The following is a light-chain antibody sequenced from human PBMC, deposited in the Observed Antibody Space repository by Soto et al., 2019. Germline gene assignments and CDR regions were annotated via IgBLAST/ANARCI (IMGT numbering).Light chain of an antibody. Sequence: SYELTQPPSVSVAPGQTASFTCGGHNIWSKSVHWYQQKPGQAPILVIYDDDDRPSGIPGRFSGSNSGSAATLTISRVEAGDEADYYCQVWDSGTDHVVFGGGTKLTVL. J-gene: IGLJ2*01. CDR3: QVWDSGTDHVV. CDR1: NIWSKS. CDR2: DDD. V-gene: IGLV3-21*02.